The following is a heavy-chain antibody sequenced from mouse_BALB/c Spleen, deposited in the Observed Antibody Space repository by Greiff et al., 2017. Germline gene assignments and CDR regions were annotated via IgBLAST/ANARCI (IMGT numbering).Heavy chain of an antibody. Sequence: LVESGAELMKPGASVKISCKATGYTFSSYWIEWVKQRPGHGLEWIGEILPGSGSTNYNEKFKGKATFTADTSSNTAYMQLSSLTSEDSAVYYCARFTTVVSFDYWGQGTTLTVSS. J-gene: IGHJ2*01. D-gene: IGHD1-1*01. V-gene: IGHV1-9*01. CDR2: ILPGSGST. CDR3: ARFTTVVSFDY. CDR1: GYTFSSYW.